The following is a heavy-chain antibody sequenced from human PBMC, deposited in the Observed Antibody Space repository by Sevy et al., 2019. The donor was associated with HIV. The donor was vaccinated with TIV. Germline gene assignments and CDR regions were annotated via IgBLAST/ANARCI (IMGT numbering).Heavy chain of an antibody. J-gene: IGHJ6*03. D-gene: IGHD1-1*01. CDR2: LIPIFGTA. V-gene: IGHV1-69*06. CDR3: ARNEMEPYYYYYYMDV. Sequence: SVKVSCKASGGTFSSYAISWVRQAPGQGLEWMGGLIPIFGTANYARKFQGRVTITADKSTSTAYMELTSLRSEDTAVYYCARNEMEPYYYYYYMDVWGKGTTVTVSS. CDR1: GGTFSSYA.